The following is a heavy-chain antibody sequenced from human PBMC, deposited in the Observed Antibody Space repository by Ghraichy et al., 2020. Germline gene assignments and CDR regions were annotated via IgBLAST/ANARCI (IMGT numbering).Heavy chain of an antibody. CDR2: ISSSSSYI. V-gene: IGHV3-21*01. J-gene: IGHJ3*02. CDR3: ARATEGIRAFDI. CDR1: GFTFSSYS. Sequence: GGSLRLSCAASGFTFSSYSMNWVRQAPGKGLEWVSSISSSSSYIYYADSVKGRFTISRDNAKNSLYLQMNSLRAEDTAVYYCARATEGIRAFDIWGQGTMVTVSS.